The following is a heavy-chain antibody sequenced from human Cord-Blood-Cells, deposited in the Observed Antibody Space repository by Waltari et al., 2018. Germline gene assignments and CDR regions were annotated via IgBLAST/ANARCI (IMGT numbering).Heavy chain of an antibody. J-gene: IGHJ4*02. CDR1: VFTFGDYA. Sequence: EVKLVESGGGLVKPWRYLRLTVTACVFTFGDYAMSWFSSAPGKWLEWVVLIRSKAYGGTTEYGASVKGRFTISRDDAKSIAYLQMNSLKTEDSAVYYCTREYSSSSGDYWGQGTLVTVSS. CDR2: IRSKAYGGTT. D-gene: IGHD6-6*01. CDR3: TREYSSSSGDY. V-gene: IGHV3-49*05.